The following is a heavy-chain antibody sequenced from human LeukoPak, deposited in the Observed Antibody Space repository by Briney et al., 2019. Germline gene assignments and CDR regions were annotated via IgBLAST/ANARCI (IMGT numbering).Heavy chain of an antibody. D-gene: IGHD4-23*01. Sequence: GGSLRLSCVASGFSFRSYWMHWVRHAPGKGLVWVSRIKSDGSGTNYADSVKGRFTISRDNIENTLYLQMNSLRAEDTAVYYCARTGVTFGFDYWGQGTLVTVSS. V-gene: IGHV3-74*01. CDR2: IKSDGSGT. CDR1: GFSFRSYW. J-gene: IGHJ4*02. CDR3: ARTGVTFGFDY.